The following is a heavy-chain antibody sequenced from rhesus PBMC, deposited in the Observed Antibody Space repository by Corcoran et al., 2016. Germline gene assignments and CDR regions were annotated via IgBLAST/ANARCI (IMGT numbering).Heavy chain of an antibody. J-gene: IGHJ4*01. Sequence: QVQLQQWGEGLVKPSETLSLTCAVYGGSISGYYYWSWIRQPPGKGLEWIGYIYGNRASTTYNPSLKNRVTISKDTFKNQFSLKLSSVTAADTAVYYCAREAEIQWVQLFYFDYWGQGVLVTVSS. CDR3: AREAEIQWVQLFYFDY. D-gene: IGHD5-24*01. CDR2: IYGNRAST. CDR1: GGSISGYYY. V-gene: IGHV4-73*01.